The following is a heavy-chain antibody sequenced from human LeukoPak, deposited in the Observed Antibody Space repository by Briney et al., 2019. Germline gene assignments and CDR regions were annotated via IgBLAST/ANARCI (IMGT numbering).Heavy chain of an antibody. CDR3: ARDQFYGSGRYFDY. J-gene: IGHJ4*02. CDR2: ISSSSSFI. D-gene: IGHD3-10*01. V-gene: IGHV3-21*01. Sequence: GGSLRLSCAASGFTFSSYSMNWVRQAPGKGLEWVSSISSSSSFIYYADSVKGRFTISRDNAKNSLYLQMNSLRAEDTAVYYCARDQFYGSGRYFDYWGQGTLVTVPS. CDR1: GFTFSSYS.